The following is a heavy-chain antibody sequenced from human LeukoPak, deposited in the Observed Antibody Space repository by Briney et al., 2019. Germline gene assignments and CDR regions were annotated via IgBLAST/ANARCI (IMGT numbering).Heavy chain of an antibody. V-gene: IGHV1-18*01. J-gene: IGHJ4*02. CDR2: ISAYNGNT. D-gene: IGHD3-10*01. CDR3: ARVGPYGSGSYVSGY. CDR1: GYTFTSYG. Sequence: VASVKVSCKASGYTFTSYGISWVRQAPGQGLEWMGWISAYNGNTNYAQKLQGRVTMTTDTSTSTAYMELRSLRSDDTAVYYCARVGPYGSGSYVSGYWGQGTLVTVSS.